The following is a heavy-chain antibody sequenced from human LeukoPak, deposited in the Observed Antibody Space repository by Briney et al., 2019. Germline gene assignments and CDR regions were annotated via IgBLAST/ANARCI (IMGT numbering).Heavy chain of an antibody. CDR3: ARDSGRSIAAAGTSFYNWFDP. Sequence: GGSLRLSCAASGFTFSSYWMHWVRQAPGKGLVWVSRINSDGSSTSYADSVKGRFTISRDNAKNTLYLQMNSLRAEDTAVYYCARDSGRSIAAAGTSFYNWFDPWGQGTLVTVSS. V-gene: IGHV3-74*01. J-gene: IGHJ5*02. CDR1: GFTFSSYW. D-gene: IGHD6-13*01. CDR2: INSDGSST.